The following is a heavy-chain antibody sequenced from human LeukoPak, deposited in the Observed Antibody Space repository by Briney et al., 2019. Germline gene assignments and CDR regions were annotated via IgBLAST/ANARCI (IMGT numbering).Heavy chain of an antibody. CDR1: GYSFTSYW. Sequence: GESLKISCKGSGYSFTSYWIGWVRQKPGKGLEWMRIIYPGDSDTRYSPSFQGQVTISADKSISTAYLQWSSLKASDTAMYYCARHRDCSSTSCYTPNDAFDIWGQGTMLTVSS. V-gene: IGHV5-51*01. J-gene: IGHJ3*02. CDR3: ARHRDCSSTSCYTPNDAFDI. D-gene: IGHD2-2*02. CDR2: IYPGDSDT.